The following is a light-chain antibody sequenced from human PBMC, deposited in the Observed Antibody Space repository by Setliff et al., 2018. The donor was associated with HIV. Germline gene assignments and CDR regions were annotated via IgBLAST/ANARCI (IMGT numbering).Light chain of an antibody. Sequence: SYELTQPPSVSVAPGKTARITCGGNNLGSKSVHWYQQKPGQAPVLVVYDDNDRPSGIPERFSGSNSGSTATLTISRVEAGDEADYYCQVWDSSSDQAYVFGTGTKV. J-gene: IGLJ1*01. V-gene: IGLV3-21*03. CDR2: DDN. CDR3: QVWDSSSDQAYV. CDR1: NLGSKS.